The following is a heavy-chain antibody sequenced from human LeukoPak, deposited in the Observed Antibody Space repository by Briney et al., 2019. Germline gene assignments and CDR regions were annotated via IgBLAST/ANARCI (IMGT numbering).Heavy chain of an antibody. J-gene: IGHJ4*02. D-gene: IGHD3/OR15-3a*01. CDR1: GFTFNNAW. Sequence: PGGSLRLSCAASGFTFNNAWMSWVRQAPGKGLEWVAVVSFDGDNKYYADSVKDRFTISRDNSQNTLYLQLNSLRAEDTAVYYCARDWTLNYWGQGTLVTASS. CDR2: VSFDGDNK. V-gene: IGHV3-30-3*01. CDR3: ARDWTLNY.